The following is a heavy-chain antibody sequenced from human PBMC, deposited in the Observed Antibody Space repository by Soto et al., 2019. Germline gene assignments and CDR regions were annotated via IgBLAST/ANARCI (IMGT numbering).Heavy chain of an antibody. Sequence: GGSLRLSCAASGFIFSTYGMQWVRQAPGTGLVWVALISYDGSNKYYADSVKGRFTISRDNSKNTLYLQMNSLRNEDAALYYCATAPDYTDDYWGQGTLVTVSS. D-gene: IGHD3-16*01. CDR1: GFIFSTYG. CDR2: ISYDGSNK. CDR3: ATAPDYTDDY. J-gene: IGHJ4*02. V-gene: IGHV3-30*03.